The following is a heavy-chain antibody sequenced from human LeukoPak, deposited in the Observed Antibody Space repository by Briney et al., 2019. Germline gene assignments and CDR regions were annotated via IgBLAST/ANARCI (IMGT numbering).Heavy chain of an antibody. CDR1: GFTFSSYA. CDR2: ISGGGGST. D-gene: IGHD3-9*01. V-gene: IGHV3-23*01. Sequence: PGGSLRLSCAASGFTFSSYAMSWVRQSPGKGLEWVSAISGGGGSTYYADSVKGRFTISRDNSKNTLYLQMNSLRAEDTAVYYCAKFYDISTCYFDCWGQGTLVTVSS. J-gene: IGHJ4*02. CDR3: AKFYDISTCYFDC.